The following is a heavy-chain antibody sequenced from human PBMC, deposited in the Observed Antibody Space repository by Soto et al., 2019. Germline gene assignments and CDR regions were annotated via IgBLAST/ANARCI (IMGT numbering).Heavy chain of an antibody. CDR2: IKEDGSEE. D-gene: IGHD1-1*01. Sequence: EVQLVQSGGDLVQPGGSLRLSCVASGFTFSTYWMTWVRQAPGMGLEWVAGIKEDGSEEVYVDSVKGRFSISRDNAKTSLYLQMNSLRAADSAVIYCAAGISTAFRNVDYWGQGSLVTVSS. CDR1: GFTFSTYW. J-gene: IGHJ4*02. CDR3: AAGISTAFRNVDY. V-gene: IGHV3-7*01.